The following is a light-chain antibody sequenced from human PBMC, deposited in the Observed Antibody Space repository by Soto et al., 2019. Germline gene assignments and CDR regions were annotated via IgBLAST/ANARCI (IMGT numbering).Light chain of an antibody. CDR2: GAS. J-gene: IGKJ4*01. Sequence: EIVMTQSPATLSVSPGERATLSCRASQSVSSNLAWYQQKPGQAPRLLIYGASTRATGIPARFSGSGSGTEFTLTNNSLQSEDFAVYYCQQYNNWPPLTFGGGTKVEIK. CDR3: QQYNNWPPLT. CDR1: QSVSSN. V-gene: IGKV3-15*01.